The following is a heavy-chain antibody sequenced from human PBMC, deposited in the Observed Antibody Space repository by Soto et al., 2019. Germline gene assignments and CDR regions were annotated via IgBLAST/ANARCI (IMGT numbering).Heavy chain of an antibody. D-gene: IGHD3-22*01. J-gene: IGHJ4*02. CDR2: ISSSDNII. V-gene: IGHV3-11*01. CDR3: ARDRGYYDSSGYFDY. CDR1: GSIFSDYY. Sequence: GGSLRLSCAASGSIFSDYYMSWIRQAPGKGLEWISYISSSDNIIYYADSVKGRFTISRDNAKNSLYLQMNSLRAEDTAVYYCARDRGYYDSSGYFDYWGQGTLATVSS.